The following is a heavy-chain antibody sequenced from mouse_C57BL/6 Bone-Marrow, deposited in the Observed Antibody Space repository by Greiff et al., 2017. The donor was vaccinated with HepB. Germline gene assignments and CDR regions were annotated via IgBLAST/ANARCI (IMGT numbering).Heavy chain of an antibody. V-gene: IGHV1-52*01. CDR1: GYTFTSYW. CDR3: AREGDYGSYFAY. Sequence: VQLQQPGAELVRPGSSVKLSCKASGYTFTSYWMHWVKQRPIQGLEWIGNIDPSDSETHYNQKFKDKATLTVDKSSSTAYMQLSSLTSEDSAVYYCAREGDYGSYFAYWGQGTLVTVSA. J-gene: IGHJ3*01. D-gene: IGHD1-1*01. CDR2: IDPSDSET.